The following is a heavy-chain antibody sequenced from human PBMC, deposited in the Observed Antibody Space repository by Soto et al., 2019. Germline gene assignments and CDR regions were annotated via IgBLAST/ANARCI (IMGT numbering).Heavy chain of an antibody. Sequence: SRTVSWGSLVDLCGRWIRQTKGKGLEWIGYFYSSGSPHHNPSLKSRVTISEDRSKNQFYLKLSSVTAADTAVYYCAREYNYDSSGIGFDSWGQGTPVTVSS. V-gene: IGHV4-59*11. J-gene: IGHJ4*02. D-gene: IGHD3-22*01. CDR3: AREYNYDSSGIGFDS. CDR2: FYSSGSP. CDR1: WGSLVDLC.